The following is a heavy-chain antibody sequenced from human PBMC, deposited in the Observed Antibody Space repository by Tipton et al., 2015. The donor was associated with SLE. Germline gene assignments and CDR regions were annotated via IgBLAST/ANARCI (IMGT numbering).Heavy chain of an antibody. D-gene: IGHD3-22*01. J-gene: IGHJ5*02. CDR1: GGSISSSSYY. Sequence: LRLSCTVSGGSISSSSYYWGWIRQPPGKGLEWIGSIYYSGSTYYNPSLKSRVTISVDTSKNQFSLKLSSVTAADTAVYYCARLGATYYYDSSGPNWFDPWGQGTLVTVSS. V-gene: IGHV4-39*01. CDR3: ARLGATYYYDSSGPNWFDP. CDR2: IYYSGST.